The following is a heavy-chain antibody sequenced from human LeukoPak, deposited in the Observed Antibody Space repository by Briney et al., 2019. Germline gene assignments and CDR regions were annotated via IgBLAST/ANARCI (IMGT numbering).Heavy chain of an antibody. J-gene: IGHJ6*03. CDR2: ITSRSSHI. CDR1: GFAFNSYT. V-gene: IGHV3-21*01. CDR3: ARVAQGATTENYFYYYMDV. Sequence: PGGSLRLSCEASGFAFNSYTITWVRQAPGKGLESVSSITSRSSHIYIADSVKGRFTISRDNAKNSLFLQMSSLRVEDTAVYCCARVAQGATTENYFYYYMDVWGKGTTVTVSS. D-gene: IGHD4-11*01.